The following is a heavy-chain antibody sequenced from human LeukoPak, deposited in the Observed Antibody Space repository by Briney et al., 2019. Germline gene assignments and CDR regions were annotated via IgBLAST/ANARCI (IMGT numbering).Heavy chain of an antibody. CDR1: GFTFSSYA. D-gene: IGHD5-12*01. Sequence: GGSLRLSCAASGFTFSSYAMSWVRQAPEKGLEWVSTISGSGGGTYYADSVKGRFTISRDNAKNSLYLQMNSLRAEDTAVYYCATSRASMDVWGQGTTVTVS. CDR2: ISGSGGGT. V-gene: IGHV3-23*01. CDR3: ATSRASMDV. J-gene: IGHJ6*02.